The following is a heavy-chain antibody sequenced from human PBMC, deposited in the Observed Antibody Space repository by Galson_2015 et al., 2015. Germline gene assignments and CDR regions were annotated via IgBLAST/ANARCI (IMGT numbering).Heavy chain of an antibody. D-gene: IGHD4-17*01. CDR3: ARELLPTVTTNCYYYMDV. CDR2: ISYDGSNK. Sequence: SLRLSCAASGFTFSSYAMHWVRQAPGKGLEWVAVISYDGSNKYYADSVKGRFTISRDNSKNTLYLQMNSLRAEDTAVYYCARELLPTVTTNCYYYMDVWGKGTTVTVSS. V-gene: IGHV3-30*01. CDR1: GFTFSSYA. J-gene: IGHJ6*03.